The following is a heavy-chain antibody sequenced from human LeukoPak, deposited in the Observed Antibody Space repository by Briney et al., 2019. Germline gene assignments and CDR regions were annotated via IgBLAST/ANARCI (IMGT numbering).Heavy chain of an antibody. V-gene: IGHV3-48*01. J-gene: IGHJ4*02. Sequence: AGGSLRLSCVASGFTFSSYSMNWVRQAPGKGLEWVSYISSSSTIYYADSVKGRFTISRDNAKNSLYLQMNSLRAEDAAVYYCARALYCSAGSCYSGPDYWGQGTLVTVSS. CDR3: ARALYCSAGSCYSGPDY. D-gene: IGHD2-15*01. CDR1: GFTFSSYS. CDR2: ISSSSTI.